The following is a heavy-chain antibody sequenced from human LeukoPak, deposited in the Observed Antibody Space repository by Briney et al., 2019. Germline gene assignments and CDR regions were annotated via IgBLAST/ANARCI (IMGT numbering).Heavy chain of an antibody. CDR3: AGYVSCGYYDY. Sequence: GGSLRLSCAASGFTFSSYSMNWVRQAPGKGLEWVLSISSSSSYIYYADSVKGRFTISRDNAKNSLYLQMNSLRAEDKAVYYCAGYVSCGYYDYWGQGTLVTVSS. D-gene: IGHD3-22*01. J-gene: IGHJ4*02. V-gene: IGHV3-21*01. CDR1: GFTFSSYS. CDR2: ISSSSSYI.